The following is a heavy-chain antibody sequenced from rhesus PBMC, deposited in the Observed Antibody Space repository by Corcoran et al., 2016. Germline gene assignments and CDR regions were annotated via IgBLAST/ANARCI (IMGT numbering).Heavy chain of an antibody. CDR3: ARVRGVRGVYYFDY. CDR2: IYGSGGST. CDR1: GGSISSNY. Sequence: QLQLQESGPGLVKPSETLSLTCAVSGGSISSNYWSWIRQPPGKGLECIGRIYGSGGSTDDNPTPMGRVTISAGTSKNRFSLKLSSGTAADTAVYYCARVRGVRGVYYFDYWGQGVLVTVSS. J-gene: IGHJ4*01. V-gene: IGHV4-173*01. D-gene: IGHD3-9*01.